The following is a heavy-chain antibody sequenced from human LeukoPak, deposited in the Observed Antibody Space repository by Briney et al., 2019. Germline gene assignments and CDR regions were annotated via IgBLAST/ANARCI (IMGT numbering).Heavy chain of an antibody. Sequence: PSETLSLTCTVSGGSISSYYWSWIRQPPGKGLEWIGSIYYSGSTYYNQSPKSRVTISVDTSKNQFSLKLSSVTAADTAVYYCARSPRAYCGGDCYSGSFDYWGQGTLVTVSS. V-gene: IGHV4-59*05. CDR2: IYYSGST. CDR3: ARSPRAYCGGDCYSGSFDY. CDR1: GGSISSYY. D-gene: IGHD2-21*02. J-gene: IGHJ4*02.